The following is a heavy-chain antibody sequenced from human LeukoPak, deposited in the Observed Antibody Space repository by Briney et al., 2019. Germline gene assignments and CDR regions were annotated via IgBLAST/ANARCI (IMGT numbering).Heavy chain of an antibody. CDR3: ARGRRDYGMDV. CDR2: IIPIFGTA. J-gene: IGHJ6*02. D-gene: IGHD3-10*01. Sequence: GASVKVSCKASGGTFSSYAISWVRQAPGQGLEWMGGIIPIFGTANYAQKFQGRVTITADESTSTAYMELSRLRSDDTAVYYCARGRRDYGMDVWGQGTTVTVSS. CDR1: GGTFSSYA. V-gene: IGHV1-69*13.